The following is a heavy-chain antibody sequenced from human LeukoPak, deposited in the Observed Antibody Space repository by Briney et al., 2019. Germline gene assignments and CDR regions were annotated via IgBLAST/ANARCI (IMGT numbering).Heavy chain of an antibody. CDR2: IKKDGSGK. Sequence: GGSLRLSCVASGFTSSAFWMSWVRRPPGKGLEWVANIKKDGSGKDYVDSVKGRFSIFRDNAKNSVYLQISSLRAEDAAVYYCARGARSVRGVIPYFDYWGQGTLVTVSS. CDR3: ARGARSVRGVIPYFDY. D-gene: IGHD3-10*01. CDR1: GFTSSAFW. J-gene: IGHJ4*02. V-gene: IGHV3-7*01.